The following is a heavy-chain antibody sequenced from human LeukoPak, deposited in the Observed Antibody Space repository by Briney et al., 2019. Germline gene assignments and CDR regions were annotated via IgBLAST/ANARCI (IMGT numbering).Heavy chain of an antibody. J-gene: IGHJ5*02. CDR3: ARSLGSGRRNWFDP. V-gene: IGHV4-59*11. D-gene: IGHD3-10*01. CDR2: IYYSGST. CDR1: GGSISSHY. Sequence: SETLSLTCTVSGGSISSHYWTWIRQPPGKGLEWIGYIYYSGSTNYNPSLKSRVTISVDTSKNQFSLKLSSVTAADTAVYYCARSLGSGRRNWFDPWGQGTLVTVSS.